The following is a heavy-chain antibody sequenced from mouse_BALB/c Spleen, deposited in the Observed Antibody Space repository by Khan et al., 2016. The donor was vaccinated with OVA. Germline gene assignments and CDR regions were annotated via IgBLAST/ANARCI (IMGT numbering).Heavy chain of an antibody. CDR3: ARLEDI. V-gene: IGHV2-9*02. J-gene: IGHJ2*01. CDR1: GFSLTSYG. D-gene: IGHD1-3*01. Sequence: QVQLKESGPGLVAPSQSLSITCTVSGFSLTSYGVHWVRQPPGKGLEWLGVIWAGGSTNYNSALMSRLSIIKDNSKSQVFLKMKILESCDTAMYFCARLEDIWGQGTTLTVSS. CDR2: IWAGGST.